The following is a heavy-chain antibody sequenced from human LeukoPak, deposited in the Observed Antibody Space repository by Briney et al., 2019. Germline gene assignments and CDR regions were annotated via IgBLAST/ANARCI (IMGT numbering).Heavy chain of an antibody. Sequence: GGSLRLSCAASGFTFDSFSINWVRQAPGKGLEWVASISSGTTYIYYAGSVKGRFTISRDNAKNLVYLEMNSLRAEDTAVYYCARDRSPGWFGPWGQGTLVTVSS. CDR3: ARDRSPGWFGP. V-gene: IGHV3-21*01. CDR1: GFTFDSFS. J-gene: IGHJ5*02. CDR2: ISSGTTYI.